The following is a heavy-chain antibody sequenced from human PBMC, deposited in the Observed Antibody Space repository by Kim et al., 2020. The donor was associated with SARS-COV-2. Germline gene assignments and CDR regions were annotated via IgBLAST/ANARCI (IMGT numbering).Heavy chain of an antibody. J-gene: IGHJ4*02. Sequence: SETLSLTCTVSGGSISSYYWTWIRQPPGKGLEWIGYIYYSGSTRYNPSLKSRVTISVDTSKNQISLKLSSVTAADTAVYYCARTDRSGIAGRGWGQGTLVTVSS. CDR2: IYYSGST. CDR1: GGSISSYY. D-gene: IGHD6-13*01. V-gene: IGHV4-59*08. CDR3: ARTDRSGIAGRG.